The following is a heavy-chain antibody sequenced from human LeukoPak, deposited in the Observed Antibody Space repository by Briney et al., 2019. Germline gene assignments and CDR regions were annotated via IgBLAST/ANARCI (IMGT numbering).Heavy chain of an antibody. CDR3: ARAGAWELHFDY. D-gene: IGHD1-26*01. J-gene: IGHJ4*02. V-gene: IGHV3-53*01. Sequence: PGGSLRLSCAASGFTISSSYMSWVRQAPGKGLEWVSLIYVGGGTNYADSVKGRFTIPRDNSKNTLYLQMNSLGAEDTAVYYCARAGAWELHFDYWGQGALVTVSS. CDR2: IYVGGGT. CDR1: GFTISSSY.